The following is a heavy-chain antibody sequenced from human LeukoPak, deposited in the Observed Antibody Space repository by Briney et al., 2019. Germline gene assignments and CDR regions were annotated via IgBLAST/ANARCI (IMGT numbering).Heavy chain of an antibody. D-gene: IGHD3-3*01. V-gene: IGHV3-23*01. CDR2: ISGSGGST. Sequence: GGSLSLSCAASGFTSSSYAMSWVRQAPGKGLEGVSAISGSGGSTYYADSGKGRFTISRDNSKNTLYLQMNSLRAEDTAVYYCAKSALRFLEWLDTYYFDYWGQGTLVTVSS. CDR3: AKSALRFLEWLDTYYFDY. J-gene: IGHJ4*02. CDR1: GFTSSSYA.